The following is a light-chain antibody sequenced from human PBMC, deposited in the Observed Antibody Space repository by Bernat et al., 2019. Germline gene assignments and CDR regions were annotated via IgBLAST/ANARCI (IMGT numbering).Light chain of an antibody. Sequence: SYVVTQPPSVPVAPGKTARITCGGHNIGSKSVHWYQQRPGQAPVLVVYDDRARPSGIPERFSGGNSGQTATLTISRVEAGDEADYYCQVWDHNTDHPVFGGGTKLTVL. CDR1: NIGSKS. J-gene: IGLJ3*02. V-gene: IGLV3-21*03. CDR3: QVWDHNTDHPV. CDR2: DDR.